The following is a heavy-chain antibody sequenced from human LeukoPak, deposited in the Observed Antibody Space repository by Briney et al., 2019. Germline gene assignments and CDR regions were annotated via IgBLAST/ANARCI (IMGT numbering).Heavy chain of an antibody. CDR1: GGSINSGGYY. J-gene: IGHJ3*02. CDR3: ARVEYAFDI. V-gene: IGHV4-30-2*01. CDR2: IDQSGST. Sequence: SETLSLTCTVSGGSINSGGYYWSWIRQPPGKGLEWIGYIDQSGSTYNNPSLKSRVTISVDRSKNQFFLMLRSVTAADTAVYYCARVEYAFDIWGQGTMVTVSS.